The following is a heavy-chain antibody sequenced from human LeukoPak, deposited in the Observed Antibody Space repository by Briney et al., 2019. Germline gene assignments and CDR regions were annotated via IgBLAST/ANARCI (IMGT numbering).Heavy chain of an antibody. CDR2: ISGSGDAT. CDR1: GFRFTSNA. D-gene: IGHD4-23*01. V-gene: IGHV3-23*01. CDR3: AKDAGSCVGGFCFYFDS. J-gene: IGHJ4*02. Sequence: GGSLRLSCAASGFRFTSNAMTWVRQPPGKGLEWVSSISGSGDATYYADSVKGRFTISRDNSMLYLQLNSLGAEDTAIYYCAKDAGSCVGGFCFYFDSWGQGALATVSS.